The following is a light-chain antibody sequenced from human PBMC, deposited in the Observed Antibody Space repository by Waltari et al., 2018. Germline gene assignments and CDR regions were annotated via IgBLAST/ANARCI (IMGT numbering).Light chain of an antibody. CDR3: QQYNSWLTWT. CDR2: GAS. V-gene: IGKV3-15*01. CDR1: QNIYTN. Sequence: EIMMTQSPATLSVSPGHRATLSCRASQNIYTNLAWYQQKPGQTPRLLIYGASTRPTGIPARFSGSGAWTEFTLTINSLQSEDFAVYYCQQYNSWLTWTFGQGTKVEIK. J-gene: IGKJ1*01.